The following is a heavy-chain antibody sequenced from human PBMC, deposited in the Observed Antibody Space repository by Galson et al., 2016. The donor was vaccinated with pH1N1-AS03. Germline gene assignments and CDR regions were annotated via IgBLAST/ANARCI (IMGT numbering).Heavy chain of an antibody. CDR1: GFTFKTYS. D-gene: IGHD3-10*01. CDR3: ARDPYFHGDS. CDR2: ITSGSNYI. Sequence: SLRLSCAASGFTFKTYSMTWVRQAPGKGLEWVSSITSGSNYIYFADSVKGRFTISRDNAKNSMYLHMNSLRPEDTAMYHCARDPYFHGDSWGQGTLVTVSS. V-gene: IGHV3-21*01. J-gene: IGHJ4*02.